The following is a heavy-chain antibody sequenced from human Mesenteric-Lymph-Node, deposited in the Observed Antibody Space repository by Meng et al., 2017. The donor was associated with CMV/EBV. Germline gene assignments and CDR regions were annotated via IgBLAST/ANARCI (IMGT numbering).Heavy chain of an antibody. CDR2: ISSSGSVI. CDR1: GFTFSTSE. V-gene: IGHV3-48*03. D-gene: IGHD6-13*01. CDR3: ARGGIAAADYYYYYGMDV. J-gene: IGHJ6*02. Sequence: GESLKISCAASGFTFSTSEMNWVRQPPGKGLEWVSYISSSGSVIYYADSVKGRFTISRDNSKNTLYLQMNSLRAEDTAVYYCARGGIAAADYYYYYGMDVWGQGTTVTVSS.